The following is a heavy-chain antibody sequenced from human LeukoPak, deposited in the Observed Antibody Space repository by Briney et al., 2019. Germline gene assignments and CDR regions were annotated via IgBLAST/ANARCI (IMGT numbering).Heavy chain of an antibody. CDR3: ARDFSEYDILTGVFDY. D-gene: IGHD3-9*01. Sequence: GASVKVSCKASGYTFIGDYMHWVRQAPGQGLEWMGGINPNSGGTKYAQKFQGRVTMTRDTSISTAYMELSRLRSDDTAVYYCARDFSEYDILTGVFDYWGQGTLVTVSS. J-gene: IGHJ4*02. CDR1: GYTFIGDY. CDR2: INPNSGGT. V-gene: IGHV1-2*02.